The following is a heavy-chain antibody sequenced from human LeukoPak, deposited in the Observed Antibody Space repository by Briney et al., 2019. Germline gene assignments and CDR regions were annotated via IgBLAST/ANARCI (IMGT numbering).Heavy chain of an antibody. J-gene: IGHJ6*02. CDR2: ISYEGNRK. CDR1: GFTFSNSA. Sequence: GGSLRLSCAVSGFTFSNSAMHWVRQAPGKGLDWVALISYEGNRKYYADSVKGRFTISRDNSKNTLYLQMNSLRAEDTAVYFCASDAAQQQLSNLFYGMDVWGQGTTVTVSS. D-gene: IGHD6-13*01. CDR3: ASDAAQQQLSNLFYGMDV. V-gene: IGHV3-30-3*01.